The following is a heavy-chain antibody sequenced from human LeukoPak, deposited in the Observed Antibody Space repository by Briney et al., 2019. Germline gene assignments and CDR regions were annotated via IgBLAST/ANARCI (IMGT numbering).Heavy chain of an antibody. CDR1: GYTFTSYD. CDR3: ARGRAQGYCSGGSCRDAFDI. J-gene: IGHJ3*02. CDR2: MNPNSGNT. Sequence: ASVKVSCKASGYTFTSYDINWVRQATGQGLEWMGWMNPNSGNTGYAQKFQGRVTMTRNTSISTAYMELSSLRSEDTAVYYCARGRAQGYCSGGSCRDAFDIWGQGTMVTVSS. D-gene: IGHD2-15*01. V-gene: IGHV1-8*01.